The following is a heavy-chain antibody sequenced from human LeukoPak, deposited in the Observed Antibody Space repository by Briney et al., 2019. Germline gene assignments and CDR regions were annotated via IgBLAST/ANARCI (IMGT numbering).Heavy chain of an antibody. V-gene: IGHV5-51*01. CDR2: IYLGGSAP. D-gene: IGHD3/OR15-3a*01. CDR1: GYSFTSSW. Sequence: GESLKISCQGSGYSFTSSWIGWVRQMPGKGLEWIGIIYLGGSAPCYSTSFQGQAPISADKSISTASLQWSSLKTSDTGMYYCAILRLEIWTGYSEDNWGQGILVTVSS. CDR3: AILRLEIWTGYSEDN. J-gene: IGHJ4*02.